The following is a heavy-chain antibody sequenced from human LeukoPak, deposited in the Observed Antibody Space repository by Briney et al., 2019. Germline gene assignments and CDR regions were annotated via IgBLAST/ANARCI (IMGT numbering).Heavy chain of an antibody. D-gene: IGHD2-2*02. Sequence: NAGGSLRLSCAASGFTFSNAWMSWVRQAPGKGLEWVGRIKSKTDGGTRDYPAPVKGRFTISRDDSKATVYLQMNSLKTEDTAVYYCTQDGVVAPAAIRGNWGRGTLVTVSS. CDR2: IKSKTDGGTR. J-gene: IGHJ4*02. CDR3: TQDGVVAPAAIRGN. CDR1: GFTFSNAW. V-gene: IGHV3-15*01.